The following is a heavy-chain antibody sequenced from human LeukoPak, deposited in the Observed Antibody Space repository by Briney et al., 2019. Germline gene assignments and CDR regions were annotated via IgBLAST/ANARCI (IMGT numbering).Heavy chain of an antibody. CDR2: INSNSGGS. Sequence: SSVKVSCKASGYTFTGYYMHRVRQAPAQGLEWVGWINSNSGGSHYAQKFQGRVTKTKHTSISTAHMETSRLTSDDTAVYCCARAVDIVVVPAAMYFFYYGGRETVVTVSS. V-gene: IGHV1-2*02. J-gene: IGHJ4*02. D-gene: IGHD2-2*01. CDR1: GYTFTGYY. CDR3: ARAVDIVVVPAAMYFFYY.